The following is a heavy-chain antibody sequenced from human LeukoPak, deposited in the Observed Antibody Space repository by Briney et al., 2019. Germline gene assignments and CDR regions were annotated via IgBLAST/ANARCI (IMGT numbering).Heavy chain of an antibody. CDR1: GFTFSSYA. CDR2: ISYDGSNK. J-gene: IGHJ4*02. Sequence: GRSLRLSCAASGFTFSSYAMHWVRQAPGKGLEWVAVISYDGSNKYYADSVKGRFTISRDNSKNTLYLQMNSLRAEDTAVYYCARDKGAMGPFDYWGQGTLVTVSS. V-gene: IGHV3-30-3*01. CDR3: ARDKGAMGPFDY. D-gene: IGHD3-16*01.